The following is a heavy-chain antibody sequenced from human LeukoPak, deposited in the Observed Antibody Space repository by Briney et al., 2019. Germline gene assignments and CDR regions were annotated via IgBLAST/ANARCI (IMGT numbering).Heavy chain of an antibody. CDR1: GFTFSSYA. D-gene: IGHD6-13*01. V-gene: IGHV3-23*01. CDR2: ISGSGGST. CDR3: AKVSTWGYSSSWYSKTPYYFDY. J-gene: IGHJ4*02. Sequence: PGGSLRLSCAASGFTFSSYAMSWVRQAPGKGLEWVSAISGSGGSTYYADSVKGRFTISRDNSKNTLYLQMNSLRAEDTAVYYCAKVSTWGYSSSWYSKTPYYFDYWGQGTLVTVSS.